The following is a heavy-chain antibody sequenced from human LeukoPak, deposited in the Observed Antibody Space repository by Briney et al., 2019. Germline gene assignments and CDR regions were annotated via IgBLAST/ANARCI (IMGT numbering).Heavy chain of an antibody. CDR3: ARDQYYDSSGYNLRDY. Sequence: HSQTLSLTCAISGDSVSSNSAAWNWIRQSPSRGLEWLGRTYYRSKWYNDYAVSVKSRITINPDTSKNQFSLQLNSVTPEDTAVYYCARDQYYDSSGYNLRDYWGQGTLVTVSS. CDR1: GDSVSSNSAA. J-gene: IGHJ4*02. CDR2: TYYRSKWYN. D-gene: IGHD3-22*01. V-gene: IGHV6-1*01.